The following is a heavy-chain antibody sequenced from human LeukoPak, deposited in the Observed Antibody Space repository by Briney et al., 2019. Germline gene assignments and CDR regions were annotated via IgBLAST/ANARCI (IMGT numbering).Heavy chain of an antibody. CDR3: AREEHDSSGYEYCYYYMDV. J-gene: IGHJ6*03. D-gene: IGHD3-22*01. Sequence: GGSLRLSCAASGFTFSSYEMNWVRQAPGKGLEWVSYISSSGSTIYYADSVKGRFTISRDNAKNSLYLQMNSLRAEDTAVYYCAREEHDSSGYEYCYYYMDVWGKGTTVTISS. CDR2: ISSSGSTI. CDR1: GFTFSSYE. V-gene: IGHV3-48*03.